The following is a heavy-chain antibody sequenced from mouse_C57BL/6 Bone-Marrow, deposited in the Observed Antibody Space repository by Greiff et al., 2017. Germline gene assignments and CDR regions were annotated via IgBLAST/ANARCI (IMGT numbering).Heavy chain of an antibody. J-gene: IGHJ2*01. CDR1: GYTFTTYP. CDR2: FHPYNDDT. D-gene: IGHD4-1*01. Sequence: QVQLQQSGAELVKPGASVTMSCKASGYTFTTYPIEWMKQNHGKSLEWIGNFHPYNDDTKYYDKFKGKATLTVEKSSSTVYLELSRLTSDDSAVYYCARLNWDVGYFDYWGQGTTLTVSS. V-gene: IGHV1-47*01. CDR3: ARLNWDVGYFDY.